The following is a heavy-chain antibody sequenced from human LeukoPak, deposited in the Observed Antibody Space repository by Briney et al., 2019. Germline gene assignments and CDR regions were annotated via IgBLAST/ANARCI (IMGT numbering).Heavy chain of an antibody. CDR3: ARAAIVVVPAWWFDP. CDR2: INPSGGST. Sequence: GASVKVSCKASGYTFTSYYMHWVRQAPGQGLEWMGIINPSGGSTSYAQKFQGRVTMTRDTSTSTVYMELSSLRSEDTAVYYCARAAIVVVPAWWFDPWGQGTLVTVSS. CDR1: GYTFTSYY. V-gene: IGHV1-46*01. D-gene: IGHD2-2*01. J-gene: IGHJ5*02.